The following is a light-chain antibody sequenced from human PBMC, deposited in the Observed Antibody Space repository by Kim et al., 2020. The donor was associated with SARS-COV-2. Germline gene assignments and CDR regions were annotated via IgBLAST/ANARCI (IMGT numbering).Light chain of an antibody. CDR1: QSVYSSY. CDR3: QQYGSSPLT. V-gene: IGKV3-20*01. Sequence: EIVLTQSPGTLSFSPGERATLSCRASQSVYSSYLAWYQQKPGQAPRLVIYGASSRATVIPDRVSGGGSGTDFTLTISRLEPEDFAVYYCQQYGSSPLTFGQGTRLEIK. CDR2: GAS. J-gene: IGKJ5*01.